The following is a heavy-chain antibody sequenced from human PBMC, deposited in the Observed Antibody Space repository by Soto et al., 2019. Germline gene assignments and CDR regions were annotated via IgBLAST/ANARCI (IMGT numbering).Heavy chain of an antibody. CDR2: ISGSSNNT. CDR1: GFTFSNCA. V-gene: IGHV3-23*01. D-gene: IGHD3-10*01. CDR3: AKDSDTKRGPDY. J-gene: IGHJ4*02. Sequence: DVQLLESGGGLVQPGGSLRLSCAASGFTFSNCAMNWVRQAPGKGLAWVSGISGSSNNTFYADSVKGRFTISRDNSKSTLFLQMNSLRAEDTALYYCAKDSDTKRGPDYWGQGTLVTVSS.